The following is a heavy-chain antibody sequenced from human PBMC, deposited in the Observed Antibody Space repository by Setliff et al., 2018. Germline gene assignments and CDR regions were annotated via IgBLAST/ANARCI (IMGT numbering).Heavy chain of an antibody. CDR2: ISSYSGNA. J-gene: IGHJ4*02. D-gene: IGHD2-8*01. V-gene: IGHV1-18*01. CDR1: GYTFAHSG. Sequence: ASVKVSCKASGYTFAHSGVTWVRQAPGQGLEWMGWISSYSGNAYYAHKFQGRVTMTTDTSTGTAYLEVRSLTSDDTAVYYCSRLVRYCTSTSCQGAAGVEYWGQGTLVTVSS. CDR3: SRLVRYCTSTSCQGAAGVEY.